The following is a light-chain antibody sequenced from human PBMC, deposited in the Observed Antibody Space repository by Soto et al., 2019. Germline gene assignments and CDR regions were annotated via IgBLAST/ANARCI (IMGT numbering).Light chain of an antibody. CDR2: EGT. V-gene: IGLV2-23*01. J-gene: IGLJ1*01. CDR1: SSDLGTYNL. CDR3: CSYATSSAFYV. Sequence: QSALTQPASVSGSPGQSITISCTGASSDLGTYNLVSWYQHHPGKAPKLMIYEGTKRPSGVSNRFFGSTSGDTASLTISGLQAEDEADYFCCSYATSSAFYVFGSGTKVTVL.